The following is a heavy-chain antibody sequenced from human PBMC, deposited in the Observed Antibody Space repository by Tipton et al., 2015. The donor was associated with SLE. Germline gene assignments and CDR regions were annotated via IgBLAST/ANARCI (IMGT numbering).Heavy chain of an antibody. CDR1: GGSISSGSYY. CDR3: ATRGAAAVARWYDP. CDR2: IHYSGST. D-gene: IGHD6-13*01. V-gene: IGHV4-61*10. J-gene: IGHJ5*02. Sequence: TLSLTCTVSGGSISSGSYYWGWIRQPAGKGLEWIGSIHYSGSTNYNPSLKSRLTLSLDTSKNQFFLKLTSVTAADTAVDYCATRGAAAVARWYDPWGQETRVTVSS.